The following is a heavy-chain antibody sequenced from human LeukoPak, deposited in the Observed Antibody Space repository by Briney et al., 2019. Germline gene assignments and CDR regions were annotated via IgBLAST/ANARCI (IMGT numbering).Heavy chain of an antibody. Sequence: GASVKVSCKASGYTFTTYYMHWVRQAPGQGLEWMGIINPSGGSTSYAQKFQGRLTMTRDTSTSTVYMELSSLRSADTAVYYCARDSIAAPGTDNNWLDPWGQGTLVTVSS. V-gene: IGHV1-46*01. CDR1: GYTFTTYY. J-gene: IGHJ5*02. D-gene: IGHD6-13*01. CDR2: INPSGGST. CDR3: ARDSIAAPGTDNNWLDP.